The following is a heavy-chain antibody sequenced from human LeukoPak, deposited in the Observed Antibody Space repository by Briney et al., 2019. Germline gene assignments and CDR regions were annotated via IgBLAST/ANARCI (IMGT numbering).Heavy chain of an antibody. Sequence: PSETLSLTCTVSGGSISSGGNYWGWIRQAPGKGLEWIGCFYRSGSTYYNPSLKSRLTISADRSKNQFSLKLRSVTAADTAVYYCARDRSEVVPFATQIDSWGQGTLVTVSS. CDR2: FYRSGST. V-gene: IGHV4-30-2*01. J-gene: IGHJ4*02. CDR1: GGSISSGGNY. CDR3: ARDRSEVVPFATQIDS. D-gene: IGHD2-2*01.